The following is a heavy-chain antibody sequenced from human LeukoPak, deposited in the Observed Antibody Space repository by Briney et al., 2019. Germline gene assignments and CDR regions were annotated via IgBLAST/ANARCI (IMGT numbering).Heavy chain of an antibody. D-gene: IGHD2-21*02. CDR3: ARSFCGGDCYHLYYFDY. V-gene: IGHV4-59*01. CDR2: IYYSGST. CDR1: GGSISSYY. Sequence: SETLSLTCTVSGGSISSYYWSWIRQPPGKGLEWIGYIYYSGSTNYNPSLKSRVTISVDTSKNQFSLKLGSVTAADTAVYYCARSFCGGDCYHLYYFDYWGQGTLVTVSS. J-gene: IGHJ4*02.